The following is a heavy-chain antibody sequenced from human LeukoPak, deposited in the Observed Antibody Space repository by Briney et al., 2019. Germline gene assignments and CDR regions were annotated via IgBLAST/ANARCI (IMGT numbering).Heavy chain of an antibody. Sequence: ASVKVSCKASGYTFTGYYMHWVRQAPGQGLEWMGRINPNSGGTNYAQKFQGRVTMTRDTSISTAYMELSRLRSDDSAVYYCARVLIAVAGDYWGQGTLVTVSS. D-gene: IGHD6-19*01. CDR3: ARVLIAVAGDY. CDR1: GYTFTGYY. V-gene: IGHV1-2*06. CDR2: INPNSGGT. J-gene: IGHJ4*02.